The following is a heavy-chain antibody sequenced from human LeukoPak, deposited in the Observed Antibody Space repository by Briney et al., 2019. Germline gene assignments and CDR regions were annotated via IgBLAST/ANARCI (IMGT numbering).Heavy chain of an antibody. CDR2: IIPIFGTA. D-gene: IGHD6-13*01. CDR1: GGTFSSYA. V-gene: IGHV1-69*13. J-gene: IGHJ6*02. Sequence: VKVSCKASGGTFSSYAISWVRQAPGQGLEWMGGIIPIFGTANYAQKFQGRVTITADESTSTAYMELSSLRSEDTAVYYCARAAGYSSINYYYYGMDVWGQGTTVTVSS. CDR3: ARAAGYSSINYYYYGMDV.